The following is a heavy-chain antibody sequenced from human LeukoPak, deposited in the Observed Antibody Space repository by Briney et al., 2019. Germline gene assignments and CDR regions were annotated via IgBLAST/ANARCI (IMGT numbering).Heavy chain of an antibody. CDR3: ARRATPQLYHQAGGYFDY. D-gene: IGHD2-2*02. Sequence: GASVKVSCKASGYTFTGYYMHWVRRAPGQGLEWMGWINPNSGGTNYAQKFQGRVTMTRDTSISTAYMELSRLRSEDTAVYYCARRATPQLYHQAGGYFDYWGQGTLVTVSS. CDR2: INPNSGGT. V-gene: IGHV1-2*02. J-gene: IGHJ4*02. CDR1: GYTFTGYY.